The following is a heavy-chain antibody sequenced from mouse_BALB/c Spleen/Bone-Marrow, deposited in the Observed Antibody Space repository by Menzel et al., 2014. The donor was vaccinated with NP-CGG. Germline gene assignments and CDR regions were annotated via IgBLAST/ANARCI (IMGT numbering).Heavy chain of an antibody. D-gene: IGHD2-14*01. Sequence: DVMLVESGGGLVKPGGSLKPSCAASGFTFSDYYIYWVRQTPEKRLEWVATISDGGTYTYYPDTVKGRFTISRDNAKNNLYLQMNGLKSEDTAMYYCVRDGDYRYACFTYWGQGTLVTVSA. CDR3: VRDGDYRYACFTY. CDR2: ISDGGTYT. CDR1: GFTFSDYY. J-gene: IGHJ3*01. V-gene: IGHV5-4*02.